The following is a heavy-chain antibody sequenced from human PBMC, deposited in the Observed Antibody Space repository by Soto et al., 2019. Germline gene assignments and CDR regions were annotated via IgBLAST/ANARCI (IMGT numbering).Heavy chain of an antibody. D-gene: IGHD6-25*01. CDR3: ARSVERLASFDY. Sequence: ASVKVSCKASGYTFTSYYMHWVRQAPGQGLEWMGIINPSGGSTSYAQKFQGRITMTRNTSISTAYMELSSLRSEDTAVYYCARSVERLASFDYWGQGTLVTVSS. CDR2: INPSGGST. V-gene: IGHV1-46*01. J-gene: IGHJ4*02. CDR1: GYTFTSYY.